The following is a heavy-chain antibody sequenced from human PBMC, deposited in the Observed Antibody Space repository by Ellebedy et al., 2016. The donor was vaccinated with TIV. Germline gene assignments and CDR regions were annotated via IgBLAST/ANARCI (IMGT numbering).Heavy chain of an antibody. Sequence: GESLKISCAASGFAFRSYWMSWVRQAPGKGLEWVANIKQDGGETYYGDSVKGRFTIPRDNAKRTLDLQMNSLRAEDTAIYYCATDGSYGDYLSPTHAFEIWGQGTLVTVSP. CDR2: IKQDGGET. D-gene: IGHD3-16*01. CDR3: ATDGSYGDYLSPTHAFEI. V-gene: IGHV3-7*01. J-gene: IGHJ3*02. CDR1: GFAFRSYW.